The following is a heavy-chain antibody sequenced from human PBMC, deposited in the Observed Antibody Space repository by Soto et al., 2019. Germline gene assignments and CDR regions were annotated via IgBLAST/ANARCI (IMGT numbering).Heavy chain of an antibody. D-gene: IGHD4-4*01. CDR2: ITGSGIYT. J-gene: IGHJ4*02. Sequence: VQLVESGGGLVKPGGSLRLSCAASGFIFATHTINWVRQAPGKGLEWVSSITGSGIYTRYAATVKGRFTISRDNAKASLHLQLTSLGAADMAVYYCVKEAISNYNEYCDYWCQGTLVTVSS. CDR1: GFIFATHT. V-gene: IGHV3-21*02. CDR3: VKEAISNYNEYCDY.